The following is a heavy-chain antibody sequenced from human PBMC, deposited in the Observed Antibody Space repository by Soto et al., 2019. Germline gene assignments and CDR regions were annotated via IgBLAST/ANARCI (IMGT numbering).Heavy chain of an antibody. CDR2: ISGSGGST. V-gene: IGHV3-23*01. Sequence: LRLSCAASGFTFSSYAMSWVRQAPGKGLEWVSAISGSGGSTHYADSVKGRFTISRDNSKNTLYLQMNSLRAEDTAVYYCAKPVAAAPRYYYYGMDVWGQGTTVTSP. CDR1: GFTFSSYA. CDR3: AKPVAAAPRYYYYGMDV. D-gene: IGHD6-13*01. J-gene: IGHJ6*02.